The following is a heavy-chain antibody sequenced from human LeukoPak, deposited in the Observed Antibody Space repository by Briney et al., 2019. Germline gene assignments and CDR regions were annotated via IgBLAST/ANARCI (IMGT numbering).Heavy chain of an antibody. D-gene: IGHD3-3*01. J-gene: IGHJ4*02. CDR1: GGSFSGYY. V-gene: IGHV4-34*01. CDR2: NNHSGST. CDR3: ARGSRGMEWLLYRRGFDY. Sequence: SETLSLTCAVYGGSFSGYYWSWIRQPPGKGLEWIGENNHSGSTNYNPSLKSQVTISVDTSKNQFSLKLSSVTAADTAVYYCARGSRGMEWLLYRRGFDYWGQGTLVTGSS.